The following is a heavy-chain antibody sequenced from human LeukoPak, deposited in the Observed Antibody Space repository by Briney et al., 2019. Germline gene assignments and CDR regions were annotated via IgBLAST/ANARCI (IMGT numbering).Heavy chain of an antibody. CDR3: ARRVVAANEGWFDP. CDR1: GGSIGSSSYY. J-gene: IGHJ5*02. D-gene: IGHD2-15*01. V-gene: IGHV4-39*01. Sequence: SETLSLTCTVPGGSIGSSSYYWGWIRQPPGKGLEWIGNVYYSGSTFYNPSLRSRVTISVDTSKNQFSLKLSSVTAADTAVYYCARRVVAANEGWFDPWGQGTLVTVAS. CDR2: VYYSGST.